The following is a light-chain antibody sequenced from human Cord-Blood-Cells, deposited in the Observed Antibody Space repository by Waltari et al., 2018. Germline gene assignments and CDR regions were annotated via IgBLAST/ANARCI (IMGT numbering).Light chain of an antibody. CDR1: SGSIASNY. J-gene: IGLJ1*01. Sequence: NFMLTQPHSVSESPGKTVTISCTRSSGSIASNYVQWYQQRPCSSPTTVIYEDNQRPSGVPDRFSGSIDSSSNSASLTSSGLKTEDEADYYCQSYDSSNYVFGTGTKVTVL. CDR2: EDN. V-gene: IGLV6-57*01. CDR3: QSYDSSNYV.